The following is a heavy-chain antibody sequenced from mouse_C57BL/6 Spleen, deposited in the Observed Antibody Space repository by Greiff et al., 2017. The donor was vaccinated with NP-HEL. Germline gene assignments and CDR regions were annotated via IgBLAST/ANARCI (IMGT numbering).Heavy chain of an antibody. CDR3: ARSGYGNYWFAY. J-gene: IGHJ3*01. Sequence: QVQLQQSGAELVRPGTSVKVSCKASGYAFTNYLIEWVKQRPGKGLEWIGVINPGSGGTNYNEKFKGKAPLTADKSSSTAYMQLSSLTSEGSAVYFCARSGYGNYWFAYWGQGTLVTVSA. CDR1: GYAFTNYL. CDR2: INPGSGGT. V-gene: IGHV1-54*01. D-gene: IGHD2-1*01.